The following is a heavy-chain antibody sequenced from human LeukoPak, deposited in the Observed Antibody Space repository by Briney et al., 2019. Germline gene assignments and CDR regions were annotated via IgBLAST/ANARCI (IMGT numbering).Heavy chain of an antibody. V-gene: IGHV3-21*01. J-gene: IGHJ4*02. CDR3: ARDAYGSGYVHDY. CDR1: GFTFSSYA. D-gene: IGHD5-12*01. Sequence: GGSLRLSCAASGFTFSSYAMSWVRQAPGKGLEWVSSISSSSSYIYYADSVKGRFTVSRDNAKNSLYLQMNSLRAEDTAVYYCARDAYGSGYVHDYWGQGTLVTVSS. CDR2: ISSSSSYI.